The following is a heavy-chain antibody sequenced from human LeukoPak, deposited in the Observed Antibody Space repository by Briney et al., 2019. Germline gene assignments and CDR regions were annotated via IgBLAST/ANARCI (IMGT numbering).Heavy chain of an antibody. V-gene: IGHV3-30*02. Sequence: GGSLRLSCAASGFTFSSYGMHWVRQAPGKGLEWVAFIRYDGSNKYYADSVKGRFTISRDNSKNTLYLQMNSLRAEDTAVYYCAKMATIENDFDYWGQGTLVTVSS. CDR2: IRYDGSNK. CDR3: AKMATIENDFDY. J-gene: IGHJ4*02. CDR1: GFTFSSYG. D-gene: IGHD5-24*01.